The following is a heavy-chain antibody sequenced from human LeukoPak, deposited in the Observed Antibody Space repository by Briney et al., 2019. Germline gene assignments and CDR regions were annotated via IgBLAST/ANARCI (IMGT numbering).Heavy chain of an antibody. V-gene: IGHV3-23*01. CDR2: ISGSGGST. Sequence: GGSLRLSCAASGFTFSSYAMSWVRQAPGKGLEWVSAISGSGGSTYYADSVKGRFTISRDNSKNTLYLQMNSLRAEDTAVYYCAKDSTEILVGATSASDYWGQGTLVTVSS. CDR3: AKDSTEILVGATSASDY. J-gene: IGHJ4*02. D-gene: IGHD1-26*01. CDR1: GFTFSSYA.